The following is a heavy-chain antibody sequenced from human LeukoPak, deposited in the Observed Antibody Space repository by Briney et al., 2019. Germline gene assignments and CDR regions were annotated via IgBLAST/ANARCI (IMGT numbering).Heavy chain of an antibody. CDR1: GGTFSSYA. Sequence: GASVKVSCKASGGTFSSYAISWVRQAPGQGLEWMGGIIPIFGTANYAQKFQGRVTITADESTSTTYMELSSLRSEDTAVYYCARVSDALDYDSSVGAFDIWGQGTMVTVSS. CDR3: ARVSDALDYDSSVGAFDI. D-gene: IGHD3-22*01. CDR2: IIPIFGTA. J-gene: IGHJ3*02. V-gene: IGHV1-69*13.